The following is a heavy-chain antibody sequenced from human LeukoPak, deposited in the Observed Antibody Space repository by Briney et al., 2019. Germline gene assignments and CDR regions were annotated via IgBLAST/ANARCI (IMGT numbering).Heavy chain of an antibody. D-gene: IGHD3-16*01. CDR2: IKSKTDGGTT. V-gene: IGHV3-15*01. CDR1: GFTFSNAW. CDR3: TTRGFWDTSVGMDV. J-gene: IGHJ6*02. Sequence: GGSLRLSCAASGFTFSNAWMSWVRQAPGKGLEWVGRIKSKTDGGTTDYAAPVKGRFTISRDDSKNTLYLQMNSLKTEETAVYYCTTRGFWDTSVGMDVWGQGTTVTVSS.